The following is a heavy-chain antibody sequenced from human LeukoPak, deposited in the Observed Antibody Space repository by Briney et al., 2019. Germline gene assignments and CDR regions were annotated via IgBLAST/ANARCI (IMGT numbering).Heavy chain of an antibody. D-gene: IGHD6-19*01. Sequence: GGSLRLSCAASGFTFSSYAMHWVRQAPGKGLEWVANIKQDGSEKYYVDSVKGRFTISRDNAKNSLYVQMNSLRAEDTAVYYCARGYSSPWDRAFDIWGQGTMVTVSS. V-gene: IGHV3-7*01. J-gene: IGHJ3*02. CDR1: GFTFSSYA. CDR3: ARGYSSPWDRAFDI. CDR2: IKQDGSEK.